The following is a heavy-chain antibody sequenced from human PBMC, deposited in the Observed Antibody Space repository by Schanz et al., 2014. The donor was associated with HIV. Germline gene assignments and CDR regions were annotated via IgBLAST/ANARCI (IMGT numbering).Heavy chain of an antibody. CDR1: GYSFTFYG. CDR2: ISAYNGNI. CDR3: ARMSPSSTSYGDAFDV. D-gene: IGHD2-2*01. Sequence: QVQLVQSGAEVKKPGASVRVSCKASGYSFTFYGISWVRQAPGQGPEWMGRISAYNGNINYAQKFQGRVTMTRHTPTSTAYMELSSLRSDDTAVYYCARMSPSSTSYGDAFDVWGQGTMITVSS. V-gene: IGHV1-18*01. J-gene: IGHJ3*01.